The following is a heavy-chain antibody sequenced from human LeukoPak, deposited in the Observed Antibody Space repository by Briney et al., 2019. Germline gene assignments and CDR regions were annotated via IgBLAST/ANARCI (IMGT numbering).Heavy chain of an antibody. CDR1: GGSISSGGYS. V-gene: IGHV4-30-2*01. CDR2: IYHSGST. J-gene: IGHJ4*02. Sequence: MPSETLSLTCAVSGGSISSGGYSWSWIRQPPGKGLEWIGYIYHSGSTYYNPSLKSRVTISVDRSKNQFSLKLSSVTAADTAVYYCARNRYYDSSGWYFDYWGQGTLVTVSS. D-gene: IGHD3-22*01. CDR3: ARNRYYDSSGWYFDY.